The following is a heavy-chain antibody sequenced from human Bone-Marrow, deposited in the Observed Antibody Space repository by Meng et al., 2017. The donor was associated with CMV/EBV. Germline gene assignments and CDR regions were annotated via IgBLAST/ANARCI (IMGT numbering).Heavy chain of an antibody. CDR2: IWYDGSNE. D-gene: IGHD6-13*01. CDR1: GFTFSNYG. J-gene: IGHJ6*02. V-gene: IGHV3-33*03. CDR3: AKDSSRSTWYGPDDYSGMDV. Sequence: GESLKISCEASGFTFSNYGMHWVRQAPGKGLEWVAVIWYDGSNENYAESVKGRFTISRDYSKNTLYLQMSSLRAEDTAVYYCAKDSSRSTWYGPDDYSGMDVWGQGTTVTGSS.